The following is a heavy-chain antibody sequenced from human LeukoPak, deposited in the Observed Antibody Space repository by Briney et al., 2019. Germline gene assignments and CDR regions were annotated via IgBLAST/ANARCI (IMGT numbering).Heavy chain of an antibody. Sequence: SETLSLTCTVSGASISDYDWSWIRQPPGKGLECIGYIYYSGSTNYNPSLKSRVTISVDTSRNQFSLKLISVTAADTAVYYCARRGGSPLGAFDIWGQGTMVTVSS. D-gene: IGHD1-26*01. J-gene: IGHJ3*02. CDR3: ARRGGSPLGAFDI. CDR2: IYYSGST. CDR1: GASISDYD. V-gene: IGHV4-59*01.